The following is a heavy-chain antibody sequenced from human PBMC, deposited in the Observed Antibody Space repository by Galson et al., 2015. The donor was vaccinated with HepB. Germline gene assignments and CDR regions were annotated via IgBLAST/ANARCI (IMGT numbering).Heavy chain of an antibody. J-gene: IGHJ2*01. CDR2: INTNTGNP. CDR1: GYTFTRYS. Sequence: SVKVSCKASGYTFTRYSINWVRQAPGQGLEWMGWINTNTGNPTYAQDFTGRFVFSLDTSVSTAYLQISSLKAEDTAVYYCARDIASGYFDLWGRGTLVTVSS. D-gene: IGHD2-15*01. V-gene: IGHV7-4-1*02. CDR3: ARDIASGYFDL.